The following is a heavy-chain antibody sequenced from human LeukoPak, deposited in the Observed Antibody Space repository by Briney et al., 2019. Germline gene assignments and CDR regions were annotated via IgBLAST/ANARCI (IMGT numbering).Heavy chain of an antibody. V-gene: IGHV1-69*06. Sequence: SVKVSCKASGGTFSSYAISWVRQAPGQGLEWMGGIIPIFGTANYAQKFQGRVTMTEDTSTDTAYMELCSLRSEDTAVYYCATDLWFGPFPGGWGQGTLVTVSS. CDR3: ATDLWFGPFPGG. CDR2: IIPIFGTA. J-gene: IGHJ4*02. D-gene: IGHD3-10*01. CDR1: GGTFSSYA.